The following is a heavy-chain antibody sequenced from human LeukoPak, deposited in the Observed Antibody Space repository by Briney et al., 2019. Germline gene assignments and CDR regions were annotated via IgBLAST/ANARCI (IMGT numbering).Heavy chain of an antibody. CDR1: GFTFSSYA. V-gene: IGHV3-23*01. D-gene: IGHD2-2*01. Sequence: GSLRLSCAASGFTFSSYAMSWVRQAPGKGLEWVSAISGSGGSTYYADSVKGRFTISRDNSKNTLYLQMNSLRAEDTAVYYCAKQRYCSSSSCSFFDSWGQGTLVTVSS. CDR3: AKQRYCSSSSCSFFDS. J-gene: IGHJ4*02. CDR2: ISGSGGST.